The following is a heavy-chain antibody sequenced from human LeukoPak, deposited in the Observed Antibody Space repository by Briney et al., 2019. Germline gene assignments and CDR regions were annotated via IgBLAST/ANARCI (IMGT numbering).Heavy chain of an antibody. CDR1: GYTFTGYY. CDR3: ASAGYCSGGSCYLRDY. CDR2: INPNSGGT. Sequence: GASVKVSCKASGYTFTGYYMHWVRQAPGQGLEWMGWINPNSGGTNYAQKFQGRVTMTRDTSISTAYMELSRLRSDDTAVYYCASAGYCSGGSCYLRDYWGQGTLVTVSS. V-gene: IGHV1-2*02. D-gene: IGHD2-15*01. J-gene: IGHJ4*02.